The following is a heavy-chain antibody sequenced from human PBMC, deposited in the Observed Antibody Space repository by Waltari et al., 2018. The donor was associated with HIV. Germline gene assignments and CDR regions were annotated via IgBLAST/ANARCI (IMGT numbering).Heavy chain of an antibody. CDR2: IYYSGST. V-gene: IGHV4-59*02. Sequence: QVQLQESGPGLVKPSETLSLTCTVSGGSVSVYYWSWIRQPPGKGLEWIGFIYYSGSTNYNPSLKSRVTISVDTSKNQLSLKLSSVTAADTAVYYCARGVRGVIGGSHFDIWGQGTMVTVSS. CDR3: ARGVRGVIGGSHFDI. J-gene: IGHJ3*02. D-gene: IGHD3-10*01. CDR1: GGSVSVYY.